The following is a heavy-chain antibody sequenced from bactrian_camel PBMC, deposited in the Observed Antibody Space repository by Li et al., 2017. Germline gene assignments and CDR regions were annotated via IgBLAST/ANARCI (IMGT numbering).Heavy chain of an antibody. V-gene: IGHV3S1*01. CDR3: IKDSRWYSPYEYND. Sequence: VQLVESGGGLVQPGGSLRLSCAASGFPFSNTGMHWVRQAPGKGLEWVSFIYNVDGSTHYADSMEGRFTISRDNAKNTLYLELNSLKTEDTAVYYCIKDSRWYSPYEYNDWGQGTQVTVS. CDR1: GFPFSNTG. CDR2: IYNVDGST. D-gene: IGHD6*01. J-gene: IGHJ4*01.